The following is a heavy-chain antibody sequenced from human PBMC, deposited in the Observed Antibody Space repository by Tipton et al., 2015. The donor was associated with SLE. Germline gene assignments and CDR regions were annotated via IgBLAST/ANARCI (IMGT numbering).Heavy chain of an antibody. CDR2: IYYSGST. V-gene: IGHV4-59*01. J-gene: IGHJ6*02. CDR3: ARACLIFGVVHPYCYGMDV. CDR1: GGSISSYY. D-gene: IGHD3-3*01. Sequence: TLSLTCTVSGGSISSYYWSWIRQPPGKGLEWIGYIYYSGSTNYNPSLKSRVTISVDTSKNQFSLKLSSVTAADTAVYYCARACLIFGVVHPYCYGMDVWGQVTTVTVSS.